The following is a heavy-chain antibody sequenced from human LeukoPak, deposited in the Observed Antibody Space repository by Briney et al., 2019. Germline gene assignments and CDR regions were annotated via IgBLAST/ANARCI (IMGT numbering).Heavy chain of an antibody. J-gene: IGHJ6*03. V-gene: IGHV3-23*01. D-gene: IGHD7-27*01. CDR2: VNGGGGTT. CDR1: GFTFSDYA. CDR3: AKAPATGEGYYFYYMDV. Sequence: GGSLRLSCAASGFASGFTFSDYAVSWVRQAPGKGLEWVASVNGGGGTTYYADSVKGRFTISRDNAENTLYLQMNSLRADDTAIYYCAKAPATGEGYYFYYMDVWGKGTTVNVSS.